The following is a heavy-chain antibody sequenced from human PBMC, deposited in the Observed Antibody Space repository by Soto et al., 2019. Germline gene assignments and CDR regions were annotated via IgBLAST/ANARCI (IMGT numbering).Heavy chain of an antibody. CDR1: GFTFSSYW. D-gene: IGHD6-6*01. CDR3: ARVRIAARPGAVDY. CDR2: IKQDGSEK. Sequence: GSLRLSCAASGFTFSSYWMSWVRQAPGKGLEWVANIKQDGSEKYYVDSVKGRFTISRDNAKNSLYLQMNSLRAEDTAVYYCARVRIAARPGAVDYWGQGTLVTVSS. V-gene: IGHV3-7*04. J-gene: IGHJ4*02.